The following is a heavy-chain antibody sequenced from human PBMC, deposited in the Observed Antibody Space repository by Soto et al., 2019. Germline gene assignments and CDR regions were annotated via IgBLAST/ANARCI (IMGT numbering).Heavy chain of an antibody. CDR1: GFSLNTSGMG. CDR3: AHTKLVVVPAATRNFGY. D-gene: IGHD2-2*01. Sequence: QITLKESGPTLVKPTQTLTLTCTFSGFSLNTSGMGVCWIRQPPGKALEWLALIYWNDDKCYRPSLHSRLTISKDTYKSPVVLTVTNMDAVDTAPYDCAHTKLVVVPAATRNFGYWGQGILVSVYS. V-gene: IGHV2-5*01. CDR2: IYWNDDK. J-gene: IGHJ4*01.